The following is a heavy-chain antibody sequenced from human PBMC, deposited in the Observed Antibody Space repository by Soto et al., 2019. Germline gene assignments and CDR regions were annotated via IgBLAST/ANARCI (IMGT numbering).Heavy chain of an antibody. CDR2: IFDSGST. CDR1: GGSISGGVYY. V-gene: IGHV4-30-4*01. Sequence: QVQLQESGPGLVKPSQTLSLTCTVSGGSISGGVYYWSWIRQPPGKGLEWIGYIFDSGSTYYNPSLKSLVTISVDTSKHQFPLRMSSVTAEDTAVYCCAREIIALTTDWYFDLWGRGTLVTVSS. CDR3: AREIIALTTDWYFDL. D-gene: IGHD4-17*01. J-gene: IGHJ2*01.